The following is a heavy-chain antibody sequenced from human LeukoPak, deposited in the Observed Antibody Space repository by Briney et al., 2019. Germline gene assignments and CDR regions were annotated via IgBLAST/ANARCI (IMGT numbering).Heavy chain of an antibody. Sequence: GGFLRLPCAASGFTFDDYAMHWVRQAPGKGLEWVSLISGDGGSTYYADPVKGRFTISRDNSKNSLYLQMNSLRTEDTALYYCAKRGSSGSSTTYYFDCWGQGTLVTVSS. CDR3: AKRGSSGSSTTYYFDC. D-gene: IGHD1-26*01. V-gene: IGHV3-43*02. CDR2: ISGDGGST. J-gene: IGHJ4*02. CDR1: GFTFDDYA.